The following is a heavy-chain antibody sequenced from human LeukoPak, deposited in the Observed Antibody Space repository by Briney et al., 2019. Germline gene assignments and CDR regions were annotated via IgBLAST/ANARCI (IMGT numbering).Heavy chain of an antibody. CDR1: GFTFSSYS. CDR3: ARDAAAGTYWYFDL. V-gene: IGHV3-48*02. Sequence: PGGSLRLSCAASGFTFSSYSMNWVRQAPGKGLEWVSYISSSSSTIYYADSMKGRLSISRDNAKNSLYLQMNSLRDEDTAVYYCARDAAAGTYWYFDLWGRGTLVTVSS. CDR2: ISSSSSTI. J-gene: IGHJ2*01. D-gene: IGHD6-13*01.